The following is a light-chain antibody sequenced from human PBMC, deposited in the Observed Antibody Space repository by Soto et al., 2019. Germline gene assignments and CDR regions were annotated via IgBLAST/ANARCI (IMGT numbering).Light chain of an antibody. V-gene: IGKV3-20*01. CDR2: SAT. CDR1: QSVSTNQ. CDR3: PVYGILPWT. Sequence: EIVMPQYPGTLSVSPGETATLSCRASQSVSTNQLAWYQYKRGQAPRLVFHSATTRANAFPSRFSASGSGTDFTLTISGLQPEDFALYYCPVYGILPWTFGQGTKVDIK. J-gene: IGKJ1*01.